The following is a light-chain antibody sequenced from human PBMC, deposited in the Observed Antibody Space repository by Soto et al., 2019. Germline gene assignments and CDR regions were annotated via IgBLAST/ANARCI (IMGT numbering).Light chain of an antibody. CDR1: QSVSSSY. CDR3: QQYNDWPRT. V-gene: IGKV3D-15*01. CDR2: GAS. Sequence: EIVLTQSPGTLSLSPGERATLSCRASQSVSSSYLAWYQQKPGQAPRLLTYGASSRATGIPARFSGSGSGTEFTLTISSLQSEDFAFYYCQQYNDWPRTFGQGTKVDI. J-gene: IGKJ1*01.